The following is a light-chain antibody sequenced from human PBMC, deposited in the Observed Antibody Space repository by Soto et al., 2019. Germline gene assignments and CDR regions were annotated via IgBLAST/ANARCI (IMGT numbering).Light chain of an antibody. J-gene: IGKJ3*01. Sequence: AIQLTQSPYSLSASIGDRVSRTCRAIHVIYTALAWYQQKPGKAPKLLIYDASVLESGVPSRFRGSGSGRDFTLTISGLQPEDFATYYCPQFNSYPLCTFGPGTKLDIK. V-gene: IGKV1-13*02. CDR3: PQFNSYPLCT. CDR1: HVIYTA. CDR2: DAS.